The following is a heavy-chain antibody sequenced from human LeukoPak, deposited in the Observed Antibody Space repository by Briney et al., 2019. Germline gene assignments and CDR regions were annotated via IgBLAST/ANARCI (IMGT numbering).Heavy chain of an antibody. CDR2: INPNSGGT. Sequence: ASVKVSCKASGYTFTGYYMHWVRQAPGQGLEWMGWINPNSGGTNYAQKFQGRVTMTRDTSISTAYMELSRLRSDDTAVYYCARSYCSSTSCYENWFDPWGQGTLVTVSS. CDR1: GYTFTGYY. V-gene: IGHV1-2*02. CDR3: ARSYCSSTSCYENWFDP. D-gene: IGHD2-2*01. J-gene: IGHJ5*02.